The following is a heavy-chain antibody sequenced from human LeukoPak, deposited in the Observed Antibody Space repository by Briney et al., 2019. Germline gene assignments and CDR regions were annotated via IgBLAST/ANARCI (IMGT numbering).Heavy chain of an antibody. CDR1: GFSFISYG. V-gene: IGHV3-30*18. Sequence: GGSLRLSCAASGFSFISYGMHWVRQAPGKGLEWVGVISDDGRSKDYADSVKGRFTISRDNSKDTLYLQMNSLRVEDTAVYYCAKRPSDYGDYVSYFDYWGQGTLVTVSS. D-gene: IGHD4-17*01. J-gene: IGHJ4*02. CDR2: ISDDGRSK. CDR3: AKRPSDYGDYVSYFDY.